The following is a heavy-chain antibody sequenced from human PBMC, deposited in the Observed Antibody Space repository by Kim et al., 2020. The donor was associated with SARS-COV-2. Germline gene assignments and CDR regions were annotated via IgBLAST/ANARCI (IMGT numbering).Heavy chain of an antibody. CDR3: APFLGGAFDP. V-gene: IGHV1-18*01. D-gene: IGHD3-16*01. J-gene: IGHJ5*02. Sequence: NTNYAQKLQGRVTMTTDTSTSTAYMELRSLGADDTAVYYCAPFLGGAFDPWGQGTLVTVSS. CDR2: NT.